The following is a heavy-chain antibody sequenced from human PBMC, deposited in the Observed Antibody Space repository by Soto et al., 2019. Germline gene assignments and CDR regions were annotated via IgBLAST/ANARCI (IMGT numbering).Heavy chain of an antibody. CDR2: TYYRSKWYN. V-gene: IGHV6-1*01. Sequence: SQTLSLTCAISGDSVSSNSAAWNWIRQSPSRGLEWLGRTYYRSKWYNDYAVSVKSRITINPDTSKNQFSLQLNSVTPEDTSVDYCSRQRIIAAAGIGAFDIWGQGTMVTVS. CDR3: SRQRIIAAAGIGAFDI. J-gene: IGHJ3*02. D-gene: IGHD6-13*01. CDR1: GDSVSSNSAA.